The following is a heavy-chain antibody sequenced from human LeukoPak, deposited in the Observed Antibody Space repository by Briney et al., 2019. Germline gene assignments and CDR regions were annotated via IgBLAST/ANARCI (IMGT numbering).Heavy chain of an antibody. D-gene: IGHD1-14*01. CDR1: GFTFSFYW. CDR3: ARSNQADDY. J-gene: IGHJ4*02. CDR2: INPGGSST. Sequence: GGSLGLSCAASGFTFSFYWMHWLRQVPGQGLVWVSRINPGGSSTAYADSVKGRFTISRDNAKNTLYLQMDSLRADDTGVYYCARSNQADDYWGQGTLVTVSS. V-gene: IGHV3-74*01.